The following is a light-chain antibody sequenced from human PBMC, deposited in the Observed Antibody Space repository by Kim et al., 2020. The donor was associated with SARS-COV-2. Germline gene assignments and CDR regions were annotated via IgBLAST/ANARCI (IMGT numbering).Light chain of an antibody. CDR1: RLRRYY. CDR2: GKN. CDR3: NSRDSSGNHAV. Sequence: SSELTHDPAVSVALGQTVRITCQADRLRRYYASWYQQKPGQAPVLVIYGKNNRPSGIPDRFSGSIPENTASLTITGAQAEDEADYYCNSRDSSGNHAVFGRGTQLIVL. J-gene: IGLJ7*01. V-gene: IGLV3-19*01.